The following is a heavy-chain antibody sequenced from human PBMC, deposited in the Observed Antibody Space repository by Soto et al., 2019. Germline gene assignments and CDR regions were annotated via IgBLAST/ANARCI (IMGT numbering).Heavy chain of an antibody. CDR3: GHTRPGGVNSSGD. D-gene: IGHD3-16*01. CDR2: IYWDDDK. Sequence: QITLKESGPTLVKPTQTLTLTCTFSGFSLSSSGMGVGWIRQPPGKALEWLALIYWDDDKYYSPSLKSRLTLSKDTSKNQLVLIMTNMGPVNTATYYCGHTRPGGVNSSGDWGQGTLFVGSS. V-gene: IGHV2-5*02. J-gene: IGHJ4*02. CDR1: GFSLSSSGMG.